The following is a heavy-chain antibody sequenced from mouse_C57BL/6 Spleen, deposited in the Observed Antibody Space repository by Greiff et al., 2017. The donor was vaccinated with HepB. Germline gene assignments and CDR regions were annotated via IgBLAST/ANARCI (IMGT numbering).Heavy chain of an antibody. CDR1: GYTFTSYG. V-gene: IGHV1-81*01. J-gene: IGHJ2*01. D-gene: IGHD2-3*01. CDR2: IYPRSGNT. Sequence: QVQLQQSGAELARPGASVKLSCKASGYTFTSYGISWVKQRTGQGLEWIGEIYPRSGNTYYNEKFKGKATLTADKSSSTAYMELRSLTSEDSAVYFCAKGGRHDGYYYFDYWGQGTTLTVSS. CDR3: AKGGRHDGYYYFDY.